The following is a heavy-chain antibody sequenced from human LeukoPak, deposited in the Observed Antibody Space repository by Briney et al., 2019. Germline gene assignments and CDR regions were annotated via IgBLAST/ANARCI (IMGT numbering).Heavy chain of an antibody. Sequence: GRSLRLSCAASGFTFSNYAMSWVRQAPGKGLEWVSVISGSGGTTYSADSVKGRFTISRDNSKNTLYLQMNSLRAEDTAAYYCARERGSSGGNTTGYFDYWGQGALVTVSS. CDR1: GFTFSNYA. CDR2: ISGSGGTT. J-gene: IGHJ4*02. D-gene: IGHD4-23*01. CDR3: ARERGSSGGNTTGYFDY. V-gene: IGHV3-23*01.